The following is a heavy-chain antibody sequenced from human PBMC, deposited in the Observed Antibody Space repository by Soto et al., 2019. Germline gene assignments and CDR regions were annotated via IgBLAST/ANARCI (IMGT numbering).Heavy chain of an antibody. D-gene: IGHD1-26*01. CDR3: ARDNMGATGYYYYGMDV. CDR2: IYHRGST. CDR1: GYSISSGYY. J-gene: IGHJ6*02. V-gene: IGHV4-38-2*02. Sequence: SETLSLTCTVSGYSISSGYYWGWIRQPPGKGLEWIGSIYHRGSTYYNPSLKSRVTISVDTSKNQFSLKLSSVTAADTAVYYCARDNMGATGYYYYGMDVWGQGTTVTVSS.